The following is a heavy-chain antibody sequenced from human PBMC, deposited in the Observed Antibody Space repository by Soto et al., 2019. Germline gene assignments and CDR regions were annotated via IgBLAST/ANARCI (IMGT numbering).Heavy chain of an antibody. D-gene: IGHD3-3*01. CDR3: ARDHADFWSGYYESTSREKGRNYYYYGMDV. Sequence: PGGSLRLSCAASGFTFSSYWMSWVRQAPGKGLEWVANIKQDGSEKYYVDSVKGRFTISRDNAKNSLYLQMNSLRAEDTAVYYCARDHADFWSGYYESTSREKGRNYYYYGMDVWGQGTTVTVSS. V-gene: IGHV3-7*05. CDR2: IKQDGSEK. CDR1: GFTFSSYW. J-gene: IGHJ6*02.